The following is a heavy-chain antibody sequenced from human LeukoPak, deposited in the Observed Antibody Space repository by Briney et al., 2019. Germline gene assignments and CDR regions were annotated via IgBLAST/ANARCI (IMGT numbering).Heavy chain of an antibody. V-gene: IGHV4-59*01. D-gene: IGHD3-22*01. CDR3: ARFGGDSSGYAAFDI. CDR2: IYYSGST. J-gene: IGHJ3*02. CDR1: GGSISSYY. Sequence: SSETLSLTCTVSGGSISSYYWSWIRQPPGKGLEWIGYIYYSGSTNYNPSLKSRVTISVDTSKNQFPLKLSSVTAADTAVYYCARFGGDSSGYAAFDIWGQGTMVTVSS.